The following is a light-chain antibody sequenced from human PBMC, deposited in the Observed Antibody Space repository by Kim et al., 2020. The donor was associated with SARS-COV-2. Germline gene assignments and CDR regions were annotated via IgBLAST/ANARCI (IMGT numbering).Light chain of an antibody. Sequence: EIVLTQSPATLSLSPGERATLSCRASQSVSSYLAWYQQKPGQAPRLLIYDASNRATGIPARFSGSGSGTDFTLTISSLEPEDFAVYYCQQRSKWPPSWTFRQGTKVDIK. CDR2: DAS. V-gene: IGKV3-11*01. J-gene: IGKJ1*01. CDR1: QSVSSY. CDR3: QQRSKWPPSWT.